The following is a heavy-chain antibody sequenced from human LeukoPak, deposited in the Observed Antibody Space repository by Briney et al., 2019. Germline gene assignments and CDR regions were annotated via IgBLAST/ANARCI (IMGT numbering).Heavy chain of an antibody. CDR3: ARGGSSSWYFN. CDR1: GFTVSSNY. V-gene: IGHV3-7*01. D-gene: IGHD6-13*01. Sequence: GGSLRLSCAASGFTVSSNYMSWVRQAPGKGLEWVANVKQDGSEKYYVDSVEGRFTISRDNAKSSLYLQMNSLRAEDTAVYYCARGGSSSWYFNWGQGTLVTVSS. CDR2: VKQDGSEK. J-gene: IGHJ4*02.